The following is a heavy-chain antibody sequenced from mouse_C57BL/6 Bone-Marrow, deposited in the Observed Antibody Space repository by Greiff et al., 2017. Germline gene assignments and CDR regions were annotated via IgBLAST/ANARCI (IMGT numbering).Heavy chain of an antibody. V-gene: IGHV1-47*01. D-gene: IGHD5-1*01. CDR2: FHPYNDDT. CDR1: GYTFTTYP. J-gene: IGHJ2*01. Sequence: VKLQQSGAELVKPGASVKMSCKASGYTFTTYPLEWMKQNHGKSLEWIGNFHPYNDDTKYNEKFKGKATLTVEKSSNTVYLELSRLTSDDSAVYYCARSSTFFYYFDYWGQGTTLTVSS. CDR3: ARSSTFFYYFDY.